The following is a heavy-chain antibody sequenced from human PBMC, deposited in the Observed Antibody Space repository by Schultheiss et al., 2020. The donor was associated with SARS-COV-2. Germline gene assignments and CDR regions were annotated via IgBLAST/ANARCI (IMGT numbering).Heavy chain of an antibody. CDR1: GGSISSSNW. CDR3: ARAVAGMGDWFDP. D-gene: IGHD6-19*01. Sequence: SETLSLTCAVSGGSISSSNWWSWVRQPPGKGLEWIGEIYHSGSTNYNPSLKSRVTISVDKSKNQFSLKLSSVTAADTAVYYCARAVAGMGDWFDPWGQGTLVTVSS. CDR2: IYHSGST. V-gene: IGHV4-4*02. J-gene: IGHJ5*02.